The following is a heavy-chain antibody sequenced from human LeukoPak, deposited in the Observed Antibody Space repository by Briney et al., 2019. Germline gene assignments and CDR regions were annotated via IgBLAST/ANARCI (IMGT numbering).Heavy chain of an antibody. CDR3: AKNAIAVAGFFDY. Sequence: GGSLRLSCAASQSIVSSRYMSWVRQAPGKGLVWVSRINSDGSSTSYADSVKGRFTISRDNAKNTLYLQMNSLRAEDTAVYYCAKNAIAVAGFFDYWGQGTLVTVSS. D-gene: IGHD6-19*01. CDR1: QSIVSSRY. J-gene: IGHJ4*02. CDR2: INSDGSST. V-gene: IGHV3-74*01.